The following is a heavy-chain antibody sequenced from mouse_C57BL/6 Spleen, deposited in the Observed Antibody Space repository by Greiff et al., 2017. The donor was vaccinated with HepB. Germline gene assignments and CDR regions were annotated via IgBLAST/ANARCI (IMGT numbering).Heavy chain of an antibody. J-gene: IGHJ4*01. CDR1: EFTFSSYA. Sequence: EVQLVESGGGLVKPGGSLKLSCAASEFTFSSYAMSWVRQTPEKRLEWVATISDGGSYTYYPDNVKGRFTISRDNAKNNLYLQMSHLKSEDTAMYYCARGTHAMDYWGQGTSVTVSS. V-gene: IGHV5-4*01. CDR2: ISDGGSYT. CDR3: ARGTHAMDY.